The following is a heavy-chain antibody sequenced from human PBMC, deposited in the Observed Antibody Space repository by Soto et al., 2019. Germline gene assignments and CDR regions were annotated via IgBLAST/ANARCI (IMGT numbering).Heavy chain of an antibody. V-gene: IGHV4-59*01. J-gene: IGHJ5*02. CDR1: GYTFTSYY. Sequence: SCKASGYTFTSYYMHWVRQAPGQGLEWIGYIYYSGSTNYNPSLKSRVTISVDTSKNQFSLKLSSVTAADTAVYYCARGPETHQFDPWGQGTLVTVSS. CDR2: IYYSGST. CDR3: ARGPETHQFDP.